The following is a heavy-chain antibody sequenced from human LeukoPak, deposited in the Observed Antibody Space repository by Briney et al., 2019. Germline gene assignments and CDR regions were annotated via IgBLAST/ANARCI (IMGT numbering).Heavy chain of an antibody. CDR3: AKDQYDRSGVFDY. CDR1: GFNFSNNG. J-gene: IGHJ4*02. D-gene: IGHD3-22*01. CDR2: ISFDGSNK. V-gene: IGHV3-30*18. Sequence: GGSLRLFCAASGFNFSNNGIHWVRQAPGKGLEWVAVISFDGSNKYYADSVKGRFTISRDNSKNTLYLQMNSLRAEDTAVYYCAKDQYDRSGVFDYWGQGTLATVSA.